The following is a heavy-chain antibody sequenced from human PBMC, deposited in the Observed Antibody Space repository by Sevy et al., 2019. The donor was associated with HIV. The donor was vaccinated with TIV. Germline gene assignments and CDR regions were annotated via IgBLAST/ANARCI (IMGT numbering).Heavy chain of an antibody. Sequence: GGSLRLSCSASGFTFSSYAMHWVRHAPGKGLEYVSAISSNGGSTYYADSVKGRFTISRDNSKNTLYLQMSSLRAEDTAVYYCVNDQSRSEAGYFDYWGQGTLVTVSS. CDR1: GFTFSSYA. J-gene: IGHJ4*02. CDR2: ISSNGGST. CDR3: VNDQSRSEAGYFDY. V-gene: IGHV3-64D*06.